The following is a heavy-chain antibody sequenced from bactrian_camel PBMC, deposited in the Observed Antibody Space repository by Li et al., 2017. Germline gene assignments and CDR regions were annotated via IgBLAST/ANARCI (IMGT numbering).Heavy chain of an antibody. CDR3: ATRESESWLCGFFQSRFTN. Sequence: HVQLVESGGGSVQAGGSLRLSCVVSGASINSACMAWFRQDPGKEREGVAYSHSADGPTYADSVKGRFSISRDNAKSTLYLHMNSLKTEDTAVYYCATRESESWLCGFFQSRFTNWGQGTQVTVS. J-gene: IGHJ4*01. CDR2: SHSADGP. CDR1: GASINSAC. V-gene: IGHV3S26*01. D-gene: IGHD2*01.